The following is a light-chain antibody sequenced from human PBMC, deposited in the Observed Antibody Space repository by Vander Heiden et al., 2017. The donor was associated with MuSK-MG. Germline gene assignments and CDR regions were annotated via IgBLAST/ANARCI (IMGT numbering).Light chain of an antibody. CDR2: SNN. Sequence: QSVLTQPPPASGTPRQRVTISCSGTSSNVGSNTVNCYQQLPATAPNLLIYSNNRRPSAVPDRFSCSKSGTSASLPISGLQSEDEADDYCAASDDSLNVVVFGGGTKLTVL. CDR3: AASDDSLNVVV. CDR1: SSNVGSNT. J-gene: IGLJ2*01. V-gene: IGLV1-44*01.